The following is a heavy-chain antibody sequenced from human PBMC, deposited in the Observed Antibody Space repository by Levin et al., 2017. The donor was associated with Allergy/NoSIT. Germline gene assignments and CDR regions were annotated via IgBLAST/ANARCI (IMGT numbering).Heavy chain of an antibody. CDR3: AQEGPSRELY. V-gene: IGHV3-30*02. CDR2: IWSDGSNP. D-gene: IGHD1-26*01. J-gene: IGHJ4*02. CDR1: GFTFSGHG. Sequence: GGSLRLSCAASGFTFSGHGMHWVRQAPGKGLEWVAFIWSDGSNPCYADSVTGRFTISRDNSKNTLYLQMNTLTAEDTAVYYCAQEGPSRELYWGQGTLVTVSS.